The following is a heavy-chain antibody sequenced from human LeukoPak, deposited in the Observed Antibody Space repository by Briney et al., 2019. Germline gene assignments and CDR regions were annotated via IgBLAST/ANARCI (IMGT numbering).Heavy chain of an antibody. D-gene: IGHD2-21*02. V-gene: IGHV4-4*02. CDR1: GGSISSSNW. CDR3: ARKYCGGDCYSYYFDY. J-gene: IGHJ4*02. CDR2: IYHSGST. Sequence: SETLSLTCAVSGGSISSSNWWSWVRQPPGKGLEWIGEIYHSGSTNYNPSLKSRVTISVDKSKNQFSLKLSSVTAADTAVYYCARKYCGGDCYSYYFDYWGQGTLVTVSS.